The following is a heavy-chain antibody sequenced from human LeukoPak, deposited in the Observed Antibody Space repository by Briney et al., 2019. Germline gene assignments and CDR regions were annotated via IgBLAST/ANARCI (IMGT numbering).Heavy chain of an antibody. V-gene: IGHV4-39*07. CDR1: GGSISSGGYY. Sequence: PSETLSLTCTVSGGSISSGGYYWCWIRQPPGKGLEWIGEINHSGSTNYNPSLKSRVTISVDTSKNQFSLKLSSVTAADTAVYYCARGLRGYSYGYAPHWGQGTLVTVSS. J-gene: IGHJ4*02. CDR2: INHSGST. D-gene: IGHD5-18*01. CDR3: ARGLRGYSYGYAPH.